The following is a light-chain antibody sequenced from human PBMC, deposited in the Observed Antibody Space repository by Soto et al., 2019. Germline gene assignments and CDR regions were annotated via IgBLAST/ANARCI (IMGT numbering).Light chain of an antibody. CDR2: EVY. Sequence: QSVLTQPPSASGSPGQSVSISCTGTSSDIGGYNYVSWYQQYPGKAPRLVIYEVYKRPSGVPDRFSGSKSGNTASLTVSGLQTDDEADYICFSRAATNQLLFGGGTKLTVL. CDR3: FSRAATNQLL. CDR1: SSDIGGYNY. J-gene: IGLJ2*01. V-gene: IGLV2-8*01.